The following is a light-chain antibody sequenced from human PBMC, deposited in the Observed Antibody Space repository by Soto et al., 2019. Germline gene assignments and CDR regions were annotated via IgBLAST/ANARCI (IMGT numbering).Light chain of an antibody. Sequence: SYELTQPPSMSVSPGQTATITCSGADLGSKFACWYQQKPGQSPILVIYQDNKRPSVIPERFSGSNSGNTATLTISGTQPMDEADYYCQAWDIRVFGGGTKVTVL. CDR2: QDN. V-gene: IGLV3-1*01. CDR3: QAWDIRV. CDR1: DLGSKF. J-gene: IGLJ3*02.